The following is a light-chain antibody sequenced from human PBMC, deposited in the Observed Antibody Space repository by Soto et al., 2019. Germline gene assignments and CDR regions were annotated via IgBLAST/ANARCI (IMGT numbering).Light chain of an antibody. J-gene: IGLJ1*01. V-gene: IGLV1-47*01. CDR1: ISNIGNNY. Sequence: QSVLTQPPSVSGTPGQRITISCSGSISNIGNNYVYWFQQLPGTAPKVLSNRNDQRPSGVPDRFSGSKSGTSASLAISGLRSEDEAEYYCAAWDDTVRSYVFGTGTKVTVL. CDR3: AAWDDTVRSYV. CDR2: RND.